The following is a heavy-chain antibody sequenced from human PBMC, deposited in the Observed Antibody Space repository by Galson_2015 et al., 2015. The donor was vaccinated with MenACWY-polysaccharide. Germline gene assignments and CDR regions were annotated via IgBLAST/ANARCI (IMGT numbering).Heavy chain of an antibody. CDR3: AREGSRIVFHAFDI. V-gene: IGHV3-33*01. Sequence: SLRLSCAASGSRFSNSGMHWVRQAPGKGLEWVAVIQYDGSNKVSADSVKGRFTISRDNSKNTVFLEMNTLGVEDTAVYYCAREGSRIVFHAFDIWGQGTMVTVSS. CDR2: IQYDGSNK. D-gene: IGHD2-2*01. CDR1: GSRFSNSG. J-gene: IGHJ3*02.